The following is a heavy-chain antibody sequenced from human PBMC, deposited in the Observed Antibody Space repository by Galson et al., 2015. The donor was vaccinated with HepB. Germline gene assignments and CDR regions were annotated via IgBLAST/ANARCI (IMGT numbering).Heavy chain of an antibody. J-gene: IGHJ6*03. V-gene: IGHV1-69*13. Sequence: SVKVSCKASGGTFSSYAISWVRQAPGQGLEWMGGIIPIFGTANYAQKFQGRVTITADESTSTAYMELSSLRSEDTAVYYCARDPIHWGANRGPDYYYYYMDVWGKGTTVTVSS. D-gene: IGHD4/OR15-4a*01. CDR3: ARDPIHWGANRGPDYYYYYMDV. CDR1: GGTFSSYA. CDR2: IIPIFGTA.